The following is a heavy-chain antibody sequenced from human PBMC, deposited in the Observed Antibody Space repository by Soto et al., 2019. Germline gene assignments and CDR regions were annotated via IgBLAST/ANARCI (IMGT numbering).Heavy chain of an antibody. Sequence: TSETLSLTCAVYGGSFSGYYWSWIRQPPGKGLEWIGEINHSGSTNYNPSLKSRLTISSDTSKNKFSLRLNSVTAADTALYYCARGEVRGPFDIWGQGTMVTVSS. CDR3: ARGEVRGPFDI. CDR2: INHSGST. D-gene: IGHD3-10*01. J-gene: IGHJ3*02. V-gene: IGHV4-34*01. CDR1: GGSFSGYY.